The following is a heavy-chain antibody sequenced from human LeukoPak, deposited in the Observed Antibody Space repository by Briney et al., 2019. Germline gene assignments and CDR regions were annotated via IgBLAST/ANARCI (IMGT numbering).Heavy chain of an antibody. D-gene: IGHD1-26*01. V-gene: IGHV3-53*01. CDR3: AGSYTTNFIY. CDR1: GFTVSSNY. Sequence: GGSLRLSCAASGFTVSSNYTTWVRQAPGKGLEWVSVIYSGGSTYYAASVKGRFTVSRDNSKNTLYLQMNSLRAEDTAVYYCAGSYTTNFIYWGQGTQVTVSS. CDR2: IYSGGST. J-gene: IGHJ4*02.